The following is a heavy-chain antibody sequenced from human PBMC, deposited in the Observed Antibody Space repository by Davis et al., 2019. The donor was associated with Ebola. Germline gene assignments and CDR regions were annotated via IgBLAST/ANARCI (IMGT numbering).Heavy chain of an antibody. CDR3: ARGGNYYDSAGMLY. CDR1: GASITNDGYY. Sequence: MPSETLSLTCTVSGASITNDGYYWTWIRQHPGKGLEWIGYIYFNGKTYYNPSLESRVIMSVDRSKSQFSLKLSSVTAADTAIYYCARGGNYYDSAGMLYWGQGTLVTVSS. J-gene: IGHJ4*02. D-gene: IGHD3-22*01. V-gene: IGHV4-31*03. CDR2: IYFNGKT.